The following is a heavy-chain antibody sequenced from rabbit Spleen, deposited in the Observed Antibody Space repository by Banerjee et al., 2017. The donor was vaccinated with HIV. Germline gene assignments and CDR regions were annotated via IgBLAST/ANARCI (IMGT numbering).Heavy chain of an antibody. CDR2: IAGSSSGFT. CDR3: VRDQAGDADYGPYYLNL. CDR1: GFSFSSSYY. D-gene: IGHD2-1*01. V-gene: IGHV1S45*01. J-gene: IGHJ4*01. Sequence: QEQLVESGGGLVQPEGSLTLTCTASGFSFSSSYYMCWVRQAPGKGLELIACIAGSSSGFTYSATWAKGRFTISSHNAQNTLYLQLSSLTAADTATYFCVRDQAGDADYGPYYLNLWGPGTLVTVS.